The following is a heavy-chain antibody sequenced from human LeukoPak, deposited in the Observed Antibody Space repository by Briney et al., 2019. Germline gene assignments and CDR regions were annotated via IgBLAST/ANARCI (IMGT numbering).Heavy chain of an antibody. CDR2: ISSSSSTI. D-gene: IGHD5-18*01. V-gene: IGHV3-48*01. Sequence: PGGSLRLSCAASGFTFSSYSMNWVRQAPGKGLEWVSYISSSSSTIYYADSVKGRFTISRDNAKNSLYLQMNSLRAEDTAVYYCAQAGYSYGYDYWGQGTLVTVSS. CDR3: AQAGYSYGYDY. CDR1: GFTFSSYS. J-gene: IGHJ4*02.